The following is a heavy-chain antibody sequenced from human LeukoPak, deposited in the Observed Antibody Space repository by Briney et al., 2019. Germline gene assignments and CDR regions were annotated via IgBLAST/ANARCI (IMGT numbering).Heavy chain of an antibody. CDR2: IYQSEST. Sequence: SETLSLTCTVSGYSISTGYYWGWIRQPPGKGLEWIGTIYQSESTYYNPSLKSRGTIPVDTSKNQFSLKLSSVTAADTAVYYCARDYSGEWEQLTGWWFDPWGQGTLVIVSS. D-gene: IGHD1/OR15-1a*01. CDR3: ARDYSGEWEQLTGWWFDP. V-gene: IGHV4-38-2*02. J-gene: IGHJ5*02. CDR1: GYSISTGYY.